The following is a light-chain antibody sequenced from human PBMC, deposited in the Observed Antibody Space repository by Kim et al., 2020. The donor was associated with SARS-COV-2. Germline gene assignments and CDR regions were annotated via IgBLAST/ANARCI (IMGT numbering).Light chain of an antibody. CDR2: NNS. V-gene: IGLV1-44*01. J-gene: IGLJ2*01. CDR1: SSNIGTNT. Sequence: ELTQPPSASGTPGQRVTISCSGSSSNIGTNTVSWYQQLPGTAPKLLIYNNSHRPSGVLDRFSGSKSGTSASLAISGLQSEDEADYYCAAWDDSLIGVVFGGGTQLTVL. CDR3: AAWDDSLIGVV.